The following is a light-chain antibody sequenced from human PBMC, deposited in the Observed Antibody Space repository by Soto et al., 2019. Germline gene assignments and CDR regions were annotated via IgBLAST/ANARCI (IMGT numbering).Light chain of an antibody. CDR1: QSFRGL. CDR2: EAY. V-gene: IGKV3-11*01. Sequence: EVVLTQTPVTLSFSPGERASLSCRASQSFRGLLAWYQQKPGQAPRLIIYEAYNRATGIPPRFSGSGAGTDFTLTISSLEPEDSAVYYCQQRHMWPITFGQGTRLEIK. J-gene: IGKJ5*01. CDR3: QQRHMWPIT.